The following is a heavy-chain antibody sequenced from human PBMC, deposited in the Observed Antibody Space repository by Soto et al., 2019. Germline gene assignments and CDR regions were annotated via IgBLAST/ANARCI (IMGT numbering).Heavy chain of an antibody. J-gene: IGHJ6*03. D-gene: IGHD2-15*01. CDR2: IYPGDSDT. Sequence: PGESLKISCKGSGYSFTSYWIGWVRQMPGKGLEWMGIIYPGDSDTRYSPSFQGQVTISADKSISTAYLQWSSLKASDTAMYYCARQVGVAATRGYYYYMDVWGKGTTVTVSS. V-gene: IGHV5-51*01. CDR3: ARQVGVAATRGYYYYMDV. CDR1: GYSFTSYW.